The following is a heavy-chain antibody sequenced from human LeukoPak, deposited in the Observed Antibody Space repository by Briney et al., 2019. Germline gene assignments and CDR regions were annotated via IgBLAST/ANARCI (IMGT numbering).Heavy chain of an antibody. J-gene: IGHJ4*02. CDR2: IIHSGRS. D-gene: IGHD2-8*01. V-gene: IGHV4-34*12. CDR1: GGSFSGYY. CDR3: ARGSVLMGYASFDY. Sequence: SETLSLTCTVYGGSFSGYYWTWIRQSPGRGLEWIGEIIHSGRSNYNPSLKSRITLSVDASRNQFSPNLNSVTAADTALYYCARGSVLMGYASFDYWGQGTLVTVSS.